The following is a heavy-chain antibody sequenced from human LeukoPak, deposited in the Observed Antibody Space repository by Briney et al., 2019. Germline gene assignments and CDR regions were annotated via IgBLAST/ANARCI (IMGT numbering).Heavy chain of an antibody. CDR1: GFTFSSYS. Sequence: GGSLRLSCAASGFTFSSYSMNWVRRAPGKGLEWLSHTNSNGAVISYADSVKGRFTVSRDTAKSSLYLQMNGLRVEDTAIYFCARDPDGDYDFDYWGQGTLVTVSS. V-gene: IGHV3-48*01. CDR3: ARDPDGDYDFDY. D-gene: IGHD4-17*01. CDR2: TNSNGAVI. J-gene: IGHJ4*02.